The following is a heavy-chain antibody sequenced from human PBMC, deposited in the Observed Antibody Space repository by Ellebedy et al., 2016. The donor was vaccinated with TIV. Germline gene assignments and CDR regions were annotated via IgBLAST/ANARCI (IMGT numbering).Heavy chain of an antibody. D-gene: IGHD6-19*01. CDR3: ARDQWLGRAYYFDS. CDR2: IKQDASER. CDR1: GFTFSNYW. V-gene: IGHV3-7*01. J-gene: IGHJ4*02. Sequence: GESLKISCVASGFTFSNYWMSWVRQAPGKGLEWVANIKQDASERYYVDSVKGRFSISRDNAKNSIYLQMNSLRDEDTAVYYCARDQWLGRAYYFDSWGQGILHIVSS.